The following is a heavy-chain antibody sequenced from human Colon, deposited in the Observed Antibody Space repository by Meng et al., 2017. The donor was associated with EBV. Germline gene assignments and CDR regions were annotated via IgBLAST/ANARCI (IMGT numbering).Heavy chain of an antibody. J-gene: IGHJ4*02. CDR1: GGSINSGDYY. CDR2: IYYTGST. V-gene: IGHV4-30-4*01. Sequence: QVRLPVSGPGMVKPSQTLSRTCTVSGGSINSGDYYWSWIRQPPGKGLEWIGYIYYTGSTYYNPSLKSRVTISMDTSKNQFSLRLSSVTAADTAVYYCARNYYFDYWGQGTLVTVSS. CDR3: ARNYYFDY.